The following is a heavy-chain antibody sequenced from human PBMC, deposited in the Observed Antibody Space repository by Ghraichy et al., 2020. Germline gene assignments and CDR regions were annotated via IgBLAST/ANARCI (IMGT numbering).Heavy chain of an antibody. D-gene: IGHD3-3*01. CDR3: ARGSRIQFLEWLSQPPLDY. CDR1: GGSFSGYY. CDR2: INHSGST. V-gene: IGHV4-34*01. J-gene: IGHJ4*02. Sequence: SETLSLTCAVYGGSFSGYYWSWIRQPPGKGLEWIGEINHSGSTNYNPSLKSRVTISVDTSKNQFSLKLSSVTAADTAVYYCARGSRIQFLEWLSQPPLDYWGQGTLVTVSS.